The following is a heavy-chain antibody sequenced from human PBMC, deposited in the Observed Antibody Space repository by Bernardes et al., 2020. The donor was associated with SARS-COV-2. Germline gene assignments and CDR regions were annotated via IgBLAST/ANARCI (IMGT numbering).Heavy chain of an antibody. CDR2: ISSSSSYI. V-gene: IGHV3-21*01. CDR3: ASGPIKNYYYYYGMDV. J-gene: IGHJ6*02. Sequence: VGSLSLSCAASGFTFSSYSMNWVRQAPGKGLEWVSSISSSSSYIYYADSVKGRFTISRDNAKNSLYLQMNSLRAEDTAVYYCASGPIKNYYYYYGMDVWGQGTTGTVSS. CDR1: GFTFSSYS.